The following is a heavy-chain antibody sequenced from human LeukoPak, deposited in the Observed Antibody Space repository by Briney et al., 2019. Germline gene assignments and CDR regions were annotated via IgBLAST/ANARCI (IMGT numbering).Heavy chain of an antibody. J-gene: IGHJ4*02. Sequence: SETLSLTCTVSGGSISSSSYYWGWIRQPPGKGLEWIGSIYYSGSTYYNPSLKSRVTISVDTSKNQFSLKLSSVTAADTAVYYCARRSYGTLYFDYWGQGTLVTVSS. CDR1: GGSISSSSYY. CDR3: ARRSYGTLYFDY. V-gene: IGHV4-39*07. CDR2: IYYSGST. D-gene: IGHD5-18*01.